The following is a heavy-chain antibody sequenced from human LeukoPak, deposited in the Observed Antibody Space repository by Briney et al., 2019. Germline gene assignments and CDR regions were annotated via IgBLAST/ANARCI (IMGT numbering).Heavy chain of an antibody. J-gene: IGHJ4*02. CDR2: IYQSGST. Sequence: SETLSLTCDVSGGSISSGGYSWIWIRQPPGKDLEWIGYIYQSGSTYYNPSLKSRVTISVDRSMNQFSLKLSSVTAADTAVYYCARVKYTSGWHFDYWGQGTLVTVSS. V-gene: IGHV4-30-2*01. CDR1: GGSISSGGYS. CDR3: ARVKYTSGWHFDY. D-gene: IGHD6-19*01.